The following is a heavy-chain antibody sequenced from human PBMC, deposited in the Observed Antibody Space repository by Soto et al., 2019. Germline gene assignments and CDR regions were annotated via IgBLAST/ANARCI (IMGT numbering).Heavy chain of an antibody. CDR3: AKDRWVRQLRSYFDY. J-gene: IGHJ4*02. D-gene: IGHD4-17*01. Sequence: QVQLVESGGGVVQPGRSLRLSCAASGFTFSSYGMHWVRQAPGKGLEWVAFISYDGINKYYADSVKGRFTISRDNYKNTQSLKMSNLKAEETDVYYCAKDRWVRQLRSYFDYWGQGTLVTVSS. CDR1: GFTFSSYG. CDR2: ISYDGINK. V-gene: IGHV3-30*18.